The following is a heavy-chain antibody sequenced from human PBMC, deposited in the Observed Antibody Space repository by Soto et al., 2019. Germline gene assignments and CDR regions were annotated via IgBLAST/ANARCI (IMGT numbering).Heavy chain of an antibody. J-gene: IGHJ6*02. V-gene: IGHV3-73*01. CDR3: TRRTAEHVDTAMGLSLYYYGMDV. D-gene: IGHD5-18*01. Sequence: GESLKISCAASGFTFSGSAMHWVRQASGKGLEWVGRIRSKANSYATAYAASVKGRFTISRDDSKNTAYLQMNSLKTEDTAVYYCTRRTAEHVDTAMGLSLYYYGMDVWGQGTTVTVSS. CDR2: IRSKANSYAT. CDR1: GFTFSGSA.